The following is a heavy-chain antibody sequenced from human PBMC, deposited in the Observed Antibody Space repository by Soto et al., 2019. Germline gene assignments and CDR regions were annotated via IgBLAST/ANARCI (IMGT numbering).Heavy chain of an antibody. J-gene: IGHJ6*02. Sequence: PGGSLRLSCAASGFTFSSYGMHWVRQAPGKGLEWVAVIWYDGSNKYYADSVKGRFTISRDNSKNTLYLQMNSLRAEDTAVYYCARQTMVRGVIIFYYYGMDVWGQGTTVTVSS. CDR1: GFTFSSYG. D-gene: IGHD3-10*01. CDR3: ARQTMVRGVIIFYYYGMDV. V-gene: IGHV3-33*01. CDR2: IWYDGSNK.